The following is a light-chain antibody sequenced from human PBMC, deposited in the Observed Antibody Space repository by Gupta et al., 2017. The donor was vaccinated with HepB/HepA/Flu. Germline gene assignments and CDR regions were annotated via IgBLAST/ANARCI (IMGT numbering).Light chain of an antibody. J-gene: IGLJ2*01. V-gene: IGLV1-44*01. CDR1: SSNIGSNT. CDR3: AAWDDSLNGQVV. CDR2: SNN. Sequence: QSVLTQPTSASGTPGPRVTISCSGSSSNIGSNTVNWYQQLPGTAPKLLIYSNNQRPSGVPDRFSGSKSGTSASLAISGLQSEDEADYYCAAWDDSLNGQVVFGGGTKLTVL.